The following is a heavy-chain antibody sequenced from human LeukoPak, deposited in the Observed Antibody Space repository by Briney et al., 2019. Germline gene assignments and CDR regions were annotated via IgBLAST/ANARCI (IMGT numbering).Heavy chain of an antibody. CDR2: INPNSGGT. CDR1: GYTFTGYY. CDR3: ARDEDCSSTSCYTRSLDYYYGMDV. V-gene: IGHV1-2*02. J-gene: IGHJ6*02. Sequence: ASVKVSCKASGYTFTGYYMHWVRQAPGQGLEWMGWINPNSGGTNYAQKFQGRVTMTRDTSISTAYVELSRLRSDDTAVYYCARDEDCSSTSCYTRSLDYYYGMDVWGQGTTVTVSS. D-gene: IGHD2-2*02.